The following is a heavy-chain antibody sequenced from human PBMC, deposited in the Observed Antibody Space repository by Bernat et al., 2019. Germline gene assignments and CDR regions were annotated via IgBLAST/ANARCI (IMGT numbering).Heavy chain of an antibody. CDR1: GFTFSSYG. D-gene: IGHD6-19*01. CDR3: ARERILDSSGWSWDY. V-gene: IGHV3-33*01. CDR2: IWYDGSNK. J-gene: IGHJ4*02. Sequence: QVQLVESGGGVVQPGRSLRLSCAASGFTFSSYGMHWVRQAPGKGLEWVAVIWYDGSNKYYADSVKGRFTISRDNSKNTLYLQMNSLRAEETAVYYCARERILDSSGWSWDYWGQGTLVTVSS.